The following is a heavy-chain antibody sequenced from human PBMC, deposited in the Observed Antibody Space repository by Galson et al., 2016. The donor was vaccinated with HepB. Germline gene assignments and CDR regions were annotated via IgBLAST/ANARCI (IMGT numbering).Heavy chain of an antibody. D-gene: IGHD2-2*01. CDR1: GFTVSRKY. J-gene: IGHJ6*03. Sequence: SLRLSCAVSGFTVSRKYMTWVRQAPGKGLEWVSVIYNNDGTYYADSVTGRFTLSRDNSKNTLYLQMNSLRVEDTAVYYCAGFTSSWQARHYFYYMDVWGKGTTVTVSS. CDR3: AGFTSSWQARHYFYYMDV. CDR2: IYNNDGT. V-gene: IGHV3-53*01.